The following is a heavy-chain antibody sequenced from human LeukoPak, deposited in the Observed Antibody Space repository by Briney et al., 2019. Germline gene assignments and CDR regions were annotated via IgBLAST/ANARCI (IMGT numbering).Heavy chain of an antibody. V-gene: IGHV1-24*01. J-gene: IGHJ4*02. Sequence: ASVKVSCEVSGYTLTELSMHWVRQAPGKGLEWMGGFDPEDGETIYAQKFQGRVTMTEDTSTDTAYMELSSLRSEDTAVDYCATGYRTATVNLIDYWGQGTLVTVSS. D-gene: IGHD4-11*01. CDR2: FDPEDGET. CDR3: ATGYRTATVNLIDY. CDR1: GYTLTELS.